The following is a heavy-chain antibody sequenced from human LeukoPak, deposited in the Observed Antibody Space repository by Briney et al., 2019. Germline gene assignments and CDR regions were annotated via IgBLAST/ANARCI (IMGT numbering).Heavy chain of an antibody. J-gene: IGHJ1*01. CDR3: ATYSSSNGREFQY. V-gene: IGHV3-23*01. D-gene: IGHD2-2*01. Sequence: GGSLRLSCGASGFTFSDYAMSWVRQAPGKGLEWVSRINDNGSTRFYAASVKGRFTSSRDNAKNSLYLQMNSLRAEDTAVYYCATYSSSNGREFQYWGQGTLVTVSS. CDR1: GFTFSDYA. CDR2: INDNGSTR.